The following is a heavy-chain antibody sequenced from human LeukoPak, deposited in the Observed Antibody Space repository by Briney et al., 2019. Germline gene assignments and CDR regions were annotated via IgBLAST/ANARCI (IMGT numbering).Heavy chain of an antibody. CDR1: GYPIGLDYY. J-gene: IGHJ5*02. D-gene: IGHD5-24*01. CDR2: FHRGRI. V-gene: IGHV4-38-2*02. CDR3: ARAPSSYESGNGYPNLGWLDP. Sequence: RPSETLSLICKVSGYPIGLDYYWVWIRQAPGRGLQWIGGFHRGRIQYNSALKSRVTISIDSSKNQFSLRMWPVTAADTAFYFCARAPSSYESGNGYPNLGWLDPWGQGALVTVSS.